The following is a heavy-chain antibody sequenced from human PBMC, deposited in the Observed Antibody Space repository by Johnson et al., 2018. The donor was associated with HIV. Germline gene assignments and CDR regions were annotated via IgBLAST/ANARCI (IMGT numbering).Heavy chain of an antibody. CDR2: IGSGGTTK. J-gene: IGHJ3*02. D-gene: IGHD6-19*01. Sequence: QVQLVESGGGLVKPGGSLRLSCVASGFTFSDYYMSWIRQAPGKGLEWLSYIGSGGTTKYYTDSVKGRFTVPRDNAMNSLFLQLNSLRAEDTAVYYCAKDEQWLNDAFDIWGQGTMVIVSS. CDR1: GFTFSDYY. V-gene: IGHV3-11*01. CDR3: AKDEQWLNDAFDI.